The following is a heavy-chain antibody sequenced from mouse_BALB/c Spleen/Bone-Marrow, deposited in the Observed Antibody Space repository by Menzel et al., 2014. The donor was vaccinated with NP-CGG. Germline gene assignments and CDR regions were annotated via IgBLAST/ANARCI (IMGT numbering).Heavy chain of an antibody. D-gene: IGHD3-2*01. Sequence: QVQLQQSGAELVKPGASVKLSCKASGYTFTSYWMHWVKQRPGQGLEWIGWIYPGDGSTKYNEKFKGKATLTADKSSSPAYMQLSSLTSDNSAVYFCARSGDSSGYGFAYWGQGTLVTVSA. CDR3: ARSGDSSGYGFAY. V-gene: IGHV1S56*01. CDR2: IYPGDGST. CDR1: GYTFTSYW. J-gene: IGHJ3*01.